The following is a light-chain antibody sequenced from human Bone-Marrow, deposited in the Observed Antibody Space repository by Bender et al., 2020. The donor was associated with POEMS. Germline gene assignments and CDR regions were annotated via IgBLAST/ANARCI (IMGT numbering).Light chain of an antibody. Sequence: QSVVTQPPSLSEAPRQRVTISCSGSSSNIGNHGVNWYQQLPGEAPKLLIYYDDLLTPGVSDRFSASKSGTSASLAISELQAEDEANYFCHSYAGSSNLVFGGGTKLSVL. CDR1: SSNIGNHG. CDR2: YDD. CDR3: HSYAGSSNLV. J-gene: IGLJ3*02. V-gene: IGLV1-36*01.